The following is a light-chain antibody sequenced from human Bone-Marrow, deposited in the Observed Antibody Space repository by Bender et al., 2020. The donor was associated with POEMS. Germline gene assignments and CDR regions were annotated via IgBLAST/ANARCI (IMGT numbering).Light chain of an antibody. CDR2: SSH. Sequence: QSVLTQPPSASGTPGQRVTISCSGGSSNIGAHAVNWYQHLPRTAPKLLIYSSHRRPSEVPDRSSGSRSGTSASLAISGLQSEDEADYYCAVWDDSLNGWVFGGGTKLTVL. CDR3: AVWDDSLNGWV. J-gene: IGLJ3*02. CDR1: SSNIGAHA. V-gene: IGLV1-44*01.